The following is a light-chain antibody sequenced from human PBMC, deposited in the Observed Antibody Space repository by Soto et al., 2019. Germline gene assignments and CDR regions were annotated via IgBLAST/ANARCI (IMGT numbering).Light chain of an antibody. J-gene: IGKJ2*01. Sequence: EIVMTQSPATLSVSPGERVTLSCRASQSVSSCLGWYQQKPGQAPRLLIYTTSSRANGIPSRFSGSQSGTEFSLNISSLQSEDFAVYYCQLCYSWPFTFGQGTKLEIK. V-gene: IGKV3-15*01. CDR2: TTS. CDR1: QSVSSC. CDR3: QLCYSWPFT.